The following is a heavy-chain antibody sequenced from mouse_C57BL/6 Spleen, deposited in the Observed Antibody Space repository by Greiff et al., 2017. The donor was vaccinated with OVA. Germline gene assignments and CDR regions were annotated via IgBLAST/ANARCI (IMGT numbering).Heavy chain of an antibody. V-gene: IGHV6-6*01. CDR1: GFTFSDAW. CDR2: IRNKANNHAT. CDR3: TRVSAYYIVAMDY. Sequence: EVKVVESGGGLVQPGGSMKLSCAASGFTFSDAWMDWVRQSPEKGLEWVAEIRNKANNHATYYAESVKGRFTISRDDSKSSVYLQMNSLRAEDTGIYYCTRVSAYYIVAMDYWGQGTSVTVSS. J-gene: IGHJ4*01. D-gene: IGHD2-12*01.